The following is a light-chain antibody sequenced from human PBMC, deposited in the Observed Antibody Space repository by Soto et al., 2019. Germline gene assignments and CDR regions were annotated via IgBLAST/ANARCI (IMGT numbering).Light chain of an antibody. Sequence: VLTQSPGTLSLSPGERTTLSFRASQSLSSNNLAWYHQKPGQAPRLLIYAASARVTGIPDRFSGSGSGTHFTLIISRLEPEDFAVYYCHHYGSSPPFTFGPGAKVAIK. CDR1: QSLSSNN. J-gene: IGKJ3*01. CDR3: HHYGSSPPFT. V-gene: IGKV3-20*01. CDR2: AAS.